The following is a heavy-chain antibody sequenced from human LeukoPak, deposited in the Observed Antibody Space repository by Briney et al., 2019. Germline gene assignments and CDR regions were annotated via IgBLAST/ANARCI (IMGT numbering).Heavy chain of an antibody. V-gene: IGHV3-30*03. J-gene: IGHJ5*02. CDR2: ISYDGSNK. D-gene: IGHD1-26*01. Sequence: HPGGSLRLSCAASGFTFTTYWMSWVRQAPGKGLEWVAVISYDGSNKYYADSVKGRFTISRDNSKNTLYLQMNSLRAEDTAVYYCARDPNSGSYYGWFDPWGQGTLVTVSS. CDR1: GFTFTTYW. CDR3: ARDPNSGSYYGWFDP.